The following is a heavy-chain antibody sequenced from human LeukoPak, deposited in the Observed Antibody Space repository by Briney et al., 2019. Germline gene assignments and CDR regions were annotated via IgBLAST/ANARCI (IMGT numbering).Heavy chain of an antibody. V-gene: IGHV3-33*06. Sequence: GGSLRLSCAASGFTFSSHGMHWVRQAPGKGLEWVAVIWYDGSNKYYADSVKGRFTISRDNSKNTLYLQMNSLRVEDTAVFYCAKDTTTSRRGFDYWGQGILVTVSS. J-gene: IGHJ4*02. D-gene: IGHD3-10*01. CDR3: AKDTTTSRRGFDY. CDR1: GFTFSSHG. CDR2: IWYDGSNK.